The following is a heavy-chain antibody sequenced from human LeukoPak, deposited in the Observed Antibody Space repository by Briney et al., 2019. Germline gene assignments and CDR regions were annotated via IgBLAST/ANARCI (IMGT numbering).Heavy chain of an antibody. J-gene: IGHJ3*02. V-gene: IGHV3-21*01. CDR1: GFTFSSYS. CDR2: ISSSSSYI. Sequence: PGGSLRLSCAASGFTFSSYSMNWVRQAPGKGLEWVSSISSSSSYIYYADSVKGRFTISRDNAKNSLYLQMNSLRAEDTAVYYCARVYSSGWYGGAFDIWGQGTMVTVSS. D-gene: IGHD6-19*01. CDR3: ARVYSSGWYGGAFDI.